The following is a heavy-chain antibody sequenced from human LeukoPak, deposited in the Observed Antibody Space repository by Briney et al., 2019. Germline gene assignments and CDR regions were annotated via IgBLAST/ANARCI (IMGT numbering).Heavy chain of an antibody. CDR2: IYYSGST. D-gene: IGHD3-9*01. Sequence: PSETLSLTCTVSGGSISSSSYYWGWIRQPPGKGLEWIGSIYYSGSTYYNPSLKSRVTISVDTSKNQFSLKLSSVTAADTAVYYCARHRDGGRHNYDILTGYYNDGDFDYWGQGTLVTVSS. CDR1: GGSISSSSYY. J-gene: IGHJ4*02. V-gene: IGHV4-39*01. CDR3: ARHRDGGRHNYDILTGYYNDGDFDY.